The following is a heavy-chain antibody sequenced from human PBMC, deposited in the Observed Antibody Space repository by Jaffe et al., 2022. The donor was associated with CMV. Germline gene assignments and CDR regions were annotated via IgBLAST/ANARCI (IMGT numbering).Heavy chain of an antibody. CDR2: INHSGST. CDR3: ARPGATGSGSNYYFDY. D-gene: IGHD3-10*01. V-gene: IGHV4-34*01. J-gene: IGHJ4*02. CDR1: GGSFSGYY. Sequence: QVQLQQWGAGLLKPSETLSLTCAVYGGSFSGYYWSWIRQPPGKGLEWIGEINHSGSTNYNPSLKSRVTISVDTSKNQFSLKLSSVTAADTAVYYCARPGATGSGSNYYFDYWGQGTLVTVSS.